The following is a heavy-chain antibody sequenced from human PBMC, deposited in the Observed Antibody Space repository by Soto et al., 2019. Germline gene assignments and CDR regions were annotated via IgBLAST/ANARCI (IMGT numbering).Heavy chain of an antibody. J-gene: IGHJ6*02. D-gene: IGHD1-26*01. CDR3: LCSRQRGGGYIYYGLDV. V-gene: IGHV1-69*01. CDR2: IIPIFGSA. Sequence: QVQLVQSGAEVKKPGSSVKVSCKASGDTFSNYAITWVRQAPGQGLEWMGGIIPIFGSANYAQKCQGRVAMTADESARTTYLELRRLRSDDTALYFCLCSRQRGGGYIYYGLDVWGQGTTVTVSS. CDR1: GDTFSNYA.